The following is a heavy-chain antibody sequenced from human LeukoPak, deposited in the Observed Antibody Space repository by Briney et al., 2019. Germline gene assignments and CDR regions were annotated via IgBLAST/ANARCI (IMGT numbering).Heavy chain of an antibody. CDR2: INPSGST. CDR1: GGSFSGYY. J-gene: IGHJ6*02. V-gene: IGHV4-34*01. D-gene: IGHD3-10*01. CDR3: ASLITMVRGVSYYYGMDV. Sequence: SQTLSLTCAVYGGSFSGYYWSWIRQPPGKGLEWIGEINPSGSTNYNPSLKSRVTISVDTSKNQFSLKLSSVTAADTAVYYCASLITMVRGVSYYYGMDVWGQGTTVTVSS.